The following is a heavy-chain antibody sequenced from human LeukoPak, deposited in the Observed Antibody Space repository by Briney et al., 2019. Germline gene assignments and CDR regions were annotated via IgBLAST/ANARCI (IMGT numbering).Heavy chain of an antibody. D-gene: IGHD3-9*01. CDR1: GYTFTSYG. CDR2: ISAYNGNT. V-gene: IGHV1-18*01. CDR3: ATDLNYDILPNY. Sequence: ASVKVSCKASGYTFTSYGISWVRQAPGQGLEWMGWISAYNGNTNYAQKFQGRVTMTRDTSISTAYMELSRLRSDDTAVYYCATDLNYDILPNYWGQGTLVTVSS. J-gene: IGHJ4*02.